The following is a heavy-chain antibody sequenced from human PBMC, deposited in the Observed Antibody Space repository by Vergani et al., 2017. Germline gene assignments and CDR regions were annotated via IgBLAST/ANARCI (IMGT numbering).Heavy chain of an antibody. CDR2: ISGSGGST. D-gene: IGHD5-12*01. Sequence: EVQLLESGGDLVQPGGSLRLSCAASGFTFNHYAMNWVRQAPGKGLEWVSGISGSGGSTYYAGSVKGRFTISRDSSKNTLFLQMNSLSAGDTAVYYWAKANPRKSGYDYLDCYHAMDVWGQGTTVTVSS. J-gene: IGHJ6*02. CDR1: GFTFNHYA. V-gene: IGHV3-23*01. CDR3: AKANPRKSGYDYLDCYHAMDV.